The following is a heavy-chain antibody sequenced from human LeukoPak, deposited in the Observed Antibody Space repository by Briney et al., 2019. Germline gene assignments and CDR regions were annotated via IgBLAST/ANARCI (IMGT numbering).Heavy chain of an antibody. Sequence: GGSLRLSCSASGFTVSSNYMSWLRQAPGKGLEWVSVIYSGGSTYYADSVKGRFSISRDNSKNTLYLKMNSLRAEDTGVYYCATDLTTSAYFDYWGQGTLVAVSS. CDR3: ATDLTTSAYFDY. CDR2: IYSGGST. J-gene: IGHJ4*02. D-gene: IGHD1-1*01. V-gene: IGHV3-66*01. CDR1: GFTVSSNY.